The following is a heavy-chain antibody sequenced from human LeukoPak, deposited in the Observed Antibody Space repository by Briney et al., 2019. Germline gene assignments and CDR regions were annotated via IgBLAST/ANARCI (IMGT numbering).Heavy chain of an antibody. J-gene: IGHJ6*03. V-gene: IGHV1-69*06. CDR3: ARVVIYYYYMDV. CDR1: GGTFSSYA. D-gene: IGHD3-22*01. Sequence: GASVKVSCKASGGTFSSYAISWVRQAPGQGLEWMGGIIPIFGTANYAQKFQGRVTITADKSTSTAYMELSSLRSEDTAVYYCARVVIYYYYMDVWGKGTTVTVSS. CDR2: IIPIFGTA.